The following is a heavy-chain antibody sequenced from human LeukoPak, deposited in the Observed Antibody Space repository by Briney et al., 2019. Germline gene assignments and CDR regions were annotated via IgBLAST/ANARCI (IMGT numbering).Heavy chain of an antibody. J-gene: IGHJ4*02. CDR1: GYSISSGYY. V-gene: IGHV4-38-2*02. CDR2: IYHSGST. D-gene: IGHD3-22*01. CDR3: ARENDSSGYYLYYFDY. Sequence: NPSETLSLTCTVSGYSISSGYYWGWIRQPPGKGLEWIGSIYHSGSTYYNPSLKSRVTISVDTSKNQFSLKLGSVTAADTAVYYCARENDSSGYYLYYFDYWGQGTLVTVSS.